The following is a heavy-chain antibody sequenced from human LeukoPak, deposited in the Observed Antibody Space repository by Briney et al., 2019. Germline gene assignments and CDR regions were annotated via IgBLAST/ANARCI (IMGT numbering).Heavy chain of an antibody. Sequence: GESLRLSCAASGFTFSSYWMHWVRQAPGKGLVWVSRINSDGSSTSYADSVKGRFTISRDNAKNTLYLQMNSLRAGDTAVYYCARDRNSGSYYSDYWGQGTLVTVSS. V-gene: IGHV3-74*01. CDR1: GFTFSSYW. J-gene: IGHJ4*02. D-gene: IGHD1-26*01. CDR3: ARDRNSGSYYSDY. CDR2: INSDGSST.